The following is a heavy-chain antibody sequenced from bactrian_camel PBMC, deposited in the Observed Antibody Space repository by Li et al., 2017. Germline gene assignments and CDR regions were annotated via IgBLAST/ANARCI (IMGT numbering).Heavy chain of an antibody. CDR1: RFTFSNYA. V-gene: IGHV3S31*01. J-gene: IGHJ4*01. Sequence: VQLVESGGGLVQPGGSLRLSCATPRFTFSNYAKTWVRQAPEEGLEWVSSISMDGSSTFYADSLKGRFTISIDNAKNTLYLQMNSLRADDTAMYYCAIGLFADFGLGRGTQVTVS. D-gene: IGHD5*01. CDR2: ISMDGSST.